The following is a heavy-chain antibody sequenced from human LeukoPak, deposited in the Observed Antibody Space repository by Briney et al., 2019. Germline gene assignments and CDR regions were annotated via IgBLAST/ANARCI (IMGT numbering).Heavy chain of an antibody. CDR1: GGSISSYY. CDR3: ARDAPTRCPGGWFDP. V-gene: IGHV4-59*01. J-gene: IGHJ5*02. D-gene: IGHD1-1*01. CDR2: IYYSGST. Sequence: SETLSLTCTVSGGSISSYYWSWIRQPPGKGLEWIGYIYYSGSTNYNPSLKSRVTISIDTSKNQSPLKLSSVTAADTAVYYCARDAPTRCPGGWFDPWGQGTLVTVSS.